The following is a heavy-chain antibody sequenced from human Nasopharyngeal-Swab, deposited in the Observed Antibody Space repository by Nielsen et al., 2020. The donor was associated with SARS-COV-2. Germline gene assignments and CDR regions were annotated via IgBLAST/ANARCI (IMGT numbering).Heavy chain of an antibody. D-gene: IGHD6-6*01. CDR2: ISSSSSTI. V-gene: IGHV3-48*02. CDR3: ARAGIAARPGIEP. J-gene: IGHJ5*02. CDR1: GFTFSSYS. Sequence: GESLKISCAASGFTFSSYSMNWVRRAPGKGLEWVSYISSSSSTIYYADSVKGRFNISRDNAKNSLYLQMNSLRDEDTAVYYCARAGIAARPGIEPWGQGTLVTVSS.